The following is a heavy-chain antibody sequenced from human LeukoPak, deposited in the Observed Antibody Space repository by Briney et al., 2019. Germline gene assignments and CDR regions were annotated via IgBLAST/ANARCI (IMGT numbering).Heavy chain of an antibody. J-gene: IGHJ2*01. CDR1: GDSVSSNSAT. D-gene: IGHD6-19*01. V-gene: IGHV6-1*01. CDR2: TYYRSKWYN. CDR3: ARDGMAVAVGYFDL. Sequence: PSQTLSLTCAISGDSVSSNSATWNWIRQSPSRGLEWLGRTYYRSKWYNDYAASVKSRITIKPDTSKNQFSLQLNSVTPENTAVYYCARDGMAVAVGYFDLWGRGTLVTVSS.